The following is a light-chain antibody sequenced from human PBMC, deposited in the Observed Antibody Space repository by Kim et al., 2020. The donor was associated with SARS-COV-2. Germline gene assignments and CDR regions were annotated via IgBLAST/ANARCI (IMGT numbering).Light chain of an antibody. Sequence: YPGERATLSCRASQSVSSNVAWYQQKPGQAPRRLIYGASTRATGIPARFSGSGSGTEFTLTISSLQSEDFAVYYCQQYNNWPPWTFGQGTKVDIK. CDR1: QSVSSN. V-gene: IGKV3-15*01. CDR2: GAS. J-gene: IGKJ1*01. CDR3: QQYNNWPPWT.